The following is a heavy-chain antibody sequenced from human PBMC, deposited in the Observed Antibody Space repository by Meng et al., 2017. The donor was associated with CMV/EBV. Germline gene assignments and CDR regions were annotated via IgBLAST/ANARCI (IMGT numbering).Heavy chain of an antibody. CDR2: INHSGST. Sequence: SETLSLTCAVYGGSFSGYYWSWIRQPPGKGLEWIGEINHSGSTNYNPSLKSRVTISVDTSKNQFSLKLSSVTAADTAVYYCARDQNQYYDFWSGYFQDLYGMDVWGQGTTVTVSS. V-gene: IGHV4-34*01. J-gene: IGHJ6*02. CDR1: GGSFSGYY. CDR3: ARDQNQYYDFWSGYFQDLYGMDV. D-gene: IGHD3-3*01.